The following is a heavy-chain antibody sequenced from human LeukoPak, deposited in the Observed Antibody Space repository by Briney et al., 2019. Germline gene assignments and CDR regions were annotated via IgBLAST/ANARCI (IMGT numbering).Heavy chain of an antibody. D-gene: IGHD3-10*01. CDR1: GGSISSGGYS. J-gene: IGHJ6*03. V-gene: IGHV4-30-4*07. CDR2: IYYSGST. Sequence: SETLSLTCAVSGGSISSGGYSWSWIRQPPGKGLEWIGYIYYSGSTYYNPSLKSRVTISVDTSKNQFSLKLSSVTAADTAVYYCARGFVEFSIVKLYYYYMDVWGKGTTVTVSS. CDR3: ARGFVEFSIVKLYYYYMDV.